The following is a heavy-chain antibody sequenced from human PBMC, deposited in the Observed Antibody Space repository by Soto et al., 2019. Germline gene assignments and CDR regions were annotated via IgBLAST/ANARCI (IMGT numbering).Heavy chain of an antibody. CDR3: ASYTIWSGLRSYYYGMDF. Sequence: GGSLRLSCAASGFTFSSYAMHWVRQAPGKGLEWVAVISYDGSNKYYADSVKGRFTISRDNSKNTLYLQMNSLRAEDTAVYYCASYTIWSGLRSYYYGMDFWGQGTTVTVSS. J-gene: IGHJ6*02. CDR1: GFTFSSYA. CDR2: ISYDGSNK. V-gene: IGHV3-30*04. D-gene: IGHD3-3*01.